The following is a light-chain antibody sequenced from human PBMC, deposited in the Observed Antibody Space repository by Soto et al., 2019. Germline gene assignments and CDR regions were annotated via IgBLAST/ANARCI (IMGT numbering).Light chain of an antibody. CDR3: QQLNIYPFT. V-gene: IGKV1-9*01. CDR2: AAS. J-gene: IGKJ4*01. Sequence: IQLTQSPSSLSASVGDSVTITCRASQGVSRYLSWYQQKPGRAPILLISAASTLQSGVPARFSGSVSGTDFALRITSLEHEDFAIYYCQQLNIYPFTFGERTKVEIK. CDR1: QGVSRY.